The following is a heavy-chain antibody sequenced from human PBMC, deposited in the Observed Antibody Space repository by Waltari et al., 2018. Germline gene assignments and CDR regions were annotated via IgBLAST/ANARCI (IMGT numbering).Heavy chain of an antibody. D-gene: IGHD2-21*02. CDR3: AKDTDCGGDCSWYYFDY. Sequence: EVQLLESGGGLVQPGGSLRLSCAASGFTFSSYVMSWVRQAQGKCLAWVSAIRGGGASTYYADSVKGRCSISRDNSKNTLYLQINNLRAEDTAVYYCAKDTDCGGDCSWYYFDYWGQGTLVTVSS. CDR2: IRGGGAST. J-gene: IGHJ4*02. V-gene: IGHV3-23*01. CDR1: GFTFSSYV.